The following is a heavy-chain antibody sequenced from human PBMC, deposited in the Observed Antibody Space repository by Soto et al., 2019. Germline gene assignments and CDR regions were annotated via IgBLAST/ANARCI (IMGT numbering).Heavy chain of an antibody. D-gene: IGHD3-22*01. Sequence: PSETLSLTCTVSGGTISSWYWSWIRQPPGKGLEWIGYIYYSGSTNYNPSLKSRVTISVDTSKNQFSLKLSSVTAADTAVYYCAGSYYYDSSGYYLVNFDYWGQGTLVTAPQ. J-gene: IGHJ4*02. CDR2: IYYSGST. V-gene: IGHV4-59*08. CDR1: GGTISSWY. CDR3: AGSYYYDSSGYYLVNFDY.